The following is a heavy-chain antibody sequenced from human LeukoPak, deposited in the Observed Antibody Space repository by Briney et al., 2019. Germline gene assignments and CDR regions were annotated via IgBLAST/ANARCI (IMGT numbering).Heavy chain of an antibody. CDR2: INTDGSGT. D-gene: IGHD5-24*01. CDR1: GLTFTSYR. J-gene: IGHJ4*02. Sequence: PGWSLRLSFAASGLTFTSYRMHWLRQAPGKGLVGVSRINTDGSGTTYADSVKGRFTISRDNGKNRLYLQMTSMRVDDTAVYYCASGTVKGTATIQTWGQGSLVTVSS. V-gene: IGHV3-74*01. CDR3: ASGTVKGTATIQT.